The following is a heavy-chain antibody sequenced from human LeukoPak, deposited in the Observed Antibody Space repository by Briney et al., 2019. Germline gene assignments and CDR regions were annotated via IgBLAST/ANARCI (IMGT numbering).Heavy chain of an antibody. D-gene: IGHD3-3*01. V-gene: IGHV4-39*01. J-gene: IGHJ5*02. CDR3: ARQGFWSGVGFDP. Sequence: SETLSLTCTVSGGSISSSSYYWGWIRQPPGKGLEWIGSIYYSGSTYYNPSLKSRVTISVDTSKNQFSLKLSSVTAADTAVYYCARQGFWSGVGFDPWGQGTLVTVSS. CDR1: GGSISSSSYY. CDR2: IYYSGST.